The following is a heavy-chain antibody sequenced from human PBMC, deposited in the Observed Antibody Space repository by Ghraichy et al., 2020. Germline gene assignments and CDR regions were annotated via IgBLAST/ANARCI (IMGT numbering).Heavy chain of an antibody. CDR2: IIPILGIA. CDR3: AESPPPSDLYYYGMDV. Sequence: PVKVSCKASGGTFSSYAISWVRQAPGQGLEWMGRIIPILGIANYAQKFQGRVTITADKSTSTAYMELSSLRSEDTAVYYCAESPPPSDLYYYGMDVWGQGTTVTVSS. J-gene: IGHJ6*02. CDR1: GGTFSSYA. V-gene: IGHV1-69*04.